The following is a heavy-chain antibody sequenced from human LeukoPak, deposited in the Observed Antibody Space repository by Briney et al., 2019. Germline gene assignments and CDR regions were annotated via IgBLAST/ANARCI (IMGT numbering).Heavy chain of an antibody. CDR1: GFTFSSYG. D-gene: IGHD1-1*01. Sequence: GGSLRLSCAASGFTFSSYGMHWVRQAPGKGLEWVAVIWYDGSNKYYADSVKGRFTISRDNSKNTLYLQMNSLRAEDTDVYYCAREYSWTAFDYWGQGTLVTVSS. CDR2: IWYDGSNK. CDR3: AREYSWTAFDY. J-gene: IGHJ4*02. V-gene: IGHV3-33*01.